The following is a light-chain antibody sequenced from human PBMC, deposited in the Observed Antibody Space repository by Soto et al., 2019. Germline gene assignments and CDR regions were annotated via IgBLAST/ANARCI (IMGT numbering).Light chain of an antibody. CDR2: EVT. J-gene: IGLJ1*01. Sequence: QDALTQPASVSWSPGQSIAIACTGTSSDVGGYNHVSWYQIHPGKAPKLIIYEVTSRPSGVSYRFSGSKSGNSASLTISGLQAEDEADYYCSSYASSSYYVFGGGTKVTVL. V-gene: IGLV2-14*01. CDR3: SSYASSSYYV. CDR1: SSDVGGYNH.